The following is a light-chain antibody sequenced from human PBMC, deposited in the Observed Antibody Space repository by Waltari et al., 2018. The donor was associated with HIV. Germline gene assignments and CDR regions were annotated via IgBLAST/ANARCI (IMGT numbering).Light chain of an antibody. J-gene: IGLJ2*01. Sequence: SALTQPASVSGSTGQSITLSCTGTSSDVGRYNLVPCYQQNPGKAPKLMIYEGSKRPSGVSNRFSGSKSGNTASLTISGLQAEDEADYYCCSYAGSSTLEVFGGGTKLTVL. CDR1: SSDVGRYNL. CDR3: CSYAGSSTLEV. V-gene: IGLV2-23*01. CDR2: EGS.